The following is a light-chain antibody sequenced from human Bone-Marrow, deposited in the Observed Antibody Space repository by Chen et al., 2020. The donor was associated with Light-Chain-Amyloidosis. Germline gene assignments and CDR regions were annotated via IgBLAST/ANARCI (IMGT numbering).Light chain of an antibody. CDR2: RDT. V-gene: IGLV3-25*03. Sequence: SYELTQPRSVSVSPGQTARITCSGDDLPTKYAYWYQQKPGHAPVLVIHRDTERPSGISERFSGSSSGTTATLTISGVQAEDEADYHCQSADSSGTYEVIFGGGTKLTVL. J-gene: IGLJ2*01. CDR3: QSADSSGTYEVI. CDR1: DLPTKY.